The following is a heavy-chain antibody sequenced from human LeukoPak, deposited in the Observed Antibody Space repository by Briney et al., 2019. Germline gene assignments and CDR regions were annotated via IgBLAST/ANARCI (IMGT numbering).Heavy chain of an antibody. CDR2: INPSGGST. J-gene: IGHJ6*03. Sequence: GASVKVSCKASGYTFTSYYMHWVRQAPGQGLEWMGIINPSGGSTSYAQKFQGRVTMTRDTSTSTVYMELSSLRSEDTAVYYCARDHCSGGSCYVDPGDYYYMDVRGKGTTVTVSS. CDR3: ARDHCSGGSCYVDPGDYYYMDV. V-gene: IGHV1-46*01. D-gene: IGHD2-15*01. CDR1: GYTFTSYY.